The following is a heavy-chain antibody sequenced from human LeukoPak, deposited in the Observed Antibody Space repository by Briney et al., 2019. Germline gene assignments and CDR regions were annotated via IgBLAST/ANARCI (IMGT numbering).Heavy chain of an antibody. CDR1: GFTFDDYA. V-gene: IGHV3-9*01. D-gene: IGHD4-11*01. CDR2: ISWNSGSI. J-gene: IGHJ4*02. CDR3: AKASVGAYSIFDY. Sequence: GRSLRLSCAASGFTFDDYAMHWVRQAPGKGLEWVSGISWNSGSIGYAGSVKGRFTISRDNAKNSLYLQMNSLRAEDTALYYCAKASVGAYSIFDYWGQGTLVTVSS.